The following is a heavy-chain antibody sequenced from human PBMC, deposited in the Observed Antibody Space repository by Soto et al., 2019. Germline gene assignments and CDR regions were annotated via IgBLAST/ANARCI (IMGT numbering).Heavy chain of an antibody. CDR1: GFTFSSYW. V-gene: IGHV3-74*01. CDR3: ARAGDYGDYVFDAFDI. D-gene: IGHD4-17*01. J-gene: IGHJ3*02. Sequence: SLRLSCAASGFTFSSYWMHWVRQAPGKGLVWVSRINSDGSSTSYADSVKGRFTISRDNAKNTLYLQMNSLRAEDTAVYYCARAGDYGDYVFDAFDIWGQGTMVTVSS. CDR2: INSDGSST.